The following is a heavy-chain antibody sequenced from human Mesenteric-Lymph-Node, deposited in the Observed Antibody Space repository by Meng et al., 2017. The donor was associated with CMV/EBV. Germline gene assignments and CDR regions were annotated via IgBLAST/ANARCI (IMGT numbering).Heavy chain of an antibody. CDR1: GFTFSSYS. J-gene: IGHJ4*02. D-gene: IGHD6-6*01. Sequence: GESLKISCAASGFTFSSYSMNWVRQAPGKGLEWISYISTSSSTIYYADSVKGRFTISRDNAMNSLYLQMTSLGVEDTAMYYCARVGARYYFEYWGQGTLVTVSS. CDR2: ISTSSSTI. V-gene: IGHV3-48*04. CDR3: ARVGARYYFEY.